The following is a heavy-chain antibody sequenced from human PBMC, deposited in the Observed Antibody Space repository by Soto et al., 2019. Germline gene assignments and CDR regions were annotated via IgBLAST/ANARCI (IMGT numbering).Heavy chain of an antibody. CDR2: ISSSSSYI. CDR1: GFTFSSYS. V-gene: IGHV3-21*01. D-gene: IGHD3-3*01. J-gene: IGHJ4*02. Sequence: LSLTCAASGFTFSSYSMTWVRQAPGKGLEWVPSISSSSSYIYYADSVKGRFTISRDNAKNSLYLKMNSLTAEDTAVYYCARETHYDFWSGYKYWGQGTLVTVSS. CDR3: ARETHYDFWSGYKY.